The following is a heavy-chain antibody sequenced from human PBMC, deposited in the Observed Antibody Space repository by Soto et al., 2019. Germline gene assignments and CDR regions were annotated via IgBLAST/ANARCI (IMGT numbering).Heavy chain of an antibody. J-gene: IGHJ5*02. Sequence: GGSLRLSCAASGFTFRSFTMNWVRQAPGKGLEWVSTISSNSAYIYYTDELRGRFTISRDNAKNSLHLQMNSFRAEDTALYYCTRDASRDSSARGWFDPWGPGTLVTVSS. D-gene: IGHD6-13*01. V-gene: IGHV3-21*01. CDR1: GFTFRSFT. CDR2: ISSNSAYI. CDR3: TRDASRDSSARGWFDP.